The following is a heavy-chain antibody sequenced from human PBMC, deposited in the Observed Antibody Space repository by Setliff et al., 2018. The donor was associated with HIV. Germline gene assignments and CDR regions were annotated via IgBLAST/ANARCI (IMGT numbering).Heavy chain of an antibody. J-gene: IGHJ3*02. Sequence: TGGSLRLSCAASGFTFSSYAMSWVRQAPGKGLEWVSIISGSGISTYYADSVKGRFTISRDNSKNTLYLQMNSLRAEDTAVYYCAGAMVPDSSGYYRPPAFDIWGQGTMVTVSS. CDR3: AGAMVPDSSGYYRPPAFDI. V-gene: IGHV3-23*01. CDR2: ISGSGIST. CDR1: GFTFSSYA. D-gene: IGHD3-22*01.